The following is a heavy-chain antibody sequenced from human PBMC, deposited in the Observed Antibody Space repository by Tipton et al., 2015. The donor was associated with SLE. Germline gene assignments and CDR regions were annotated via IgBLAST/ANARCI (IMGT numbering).Heavy chain of an antibody. CDR3: AREYYHDSSGYYGMDV. D-gene: IGHD3-22*01. V-gene: IGHV1-3*01. Sequence: QVQLVQSGPEVKKPGASVKVSCKTSGYTFNIYAMHWVRQAPGQRLEWMGWINAGNGDTKYSQKFQGRVTITRDTSASTAYMDLSSLRSEDTAVYYCAREYYHDSSGYYGMDVWGQGTTVTVSS. J-gene: IGHJ6*02. CDR1: GYTFNIYA. CDR2: INAGNGDT.